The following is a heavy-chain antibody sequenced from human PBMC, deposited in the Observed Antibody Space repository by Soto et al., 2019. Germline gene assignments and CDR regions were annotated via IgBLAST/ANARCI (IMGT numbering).Heavy chain of an antibody. CDR1: GFSFSRYA. CDR3: AKLNDLLTGYSDY. J-gene: IGHJ4*02. D-gene: IGHD3-9*01. V-gene: IGHV3-23*01. Sequence: GGSLRLSCAASGFSFSRYAMSWVRQAPGKGLEWVSAISGSGGSTYYADSVKGRFTISRDNSKNTLYLQVNSLRVEDTAVYYCAKLNDLLTGYSDYWGQGTLVTVSS. CDR2: ISGSGGST.